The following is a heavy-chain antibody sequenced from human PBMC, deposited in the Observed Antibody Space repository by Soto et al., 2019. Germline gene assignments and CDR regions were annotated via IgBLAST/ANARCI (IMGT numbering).Heavy chain of an antibody. CDR3: ARVCTGRGWELHLDVY. CDR2: IYHSGST. D-gene: IGHD1-26*01. Sequence: PSETLSLTCAVSGYSISTGFNWGWIRQPPGKGLEWIGSIYHSGSTYYNLSLKSRVTISADTSKNQFSLKLSSVTAADTAVYYCARVCTGRGWELHLDVYWGQGTPVIVSS. CDR1: GYSISTGFN. V-gene: IGHV4-38-2*01. J-gene: IGHJ4*02.